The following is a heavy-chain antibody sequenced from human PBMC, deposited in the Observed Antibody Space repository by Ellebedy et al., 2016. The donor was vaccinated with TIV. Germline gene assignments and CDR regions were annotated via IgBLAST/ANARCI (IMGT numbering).Heavy chain of an antibody. CDR3: ARNGRYCGGDCYTYYFDY. D-gene: IGHD2-21*02. Sequence: SETLSLXXAVYGGSFSGYYWSWIRQPPGKGLEWIGEINHSGSTNYNPSLKSRVTISVDTSKNQFSLKLTSVTAADTAVYYCARNGRYCGGDCYTYYFDYWGQGTLVTVSS. J-gene: IGHJ4*02. CDR2: INHSGST. V-gene: IGHV4-34*01. CDR1: GGSFSGYY.